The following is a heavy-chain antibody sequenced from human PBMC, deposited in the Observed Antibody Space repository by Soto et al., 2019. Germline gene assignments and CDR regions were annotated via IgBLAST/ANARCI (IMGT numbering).Heavy chain of an antibody. CDR1: GYTLTELS. V-gene: IGHV1-24*01. D-gene: IGHD3-22*01. J-gene: IGHJ5*02. Sequence: ASVKGSCKVSGYTLTELSMHWVRQAPGKGLEWMGGFDPEDGETIYAQKFQGRVTMTEDTSTDTAYMELSSLRSEDTAVYYCATFSGGSGYYYVSWFDPWGQGTLVTVS. CDR3: ATFSGGSGYYYVSWFDP. CDR2: FDPEDGET.